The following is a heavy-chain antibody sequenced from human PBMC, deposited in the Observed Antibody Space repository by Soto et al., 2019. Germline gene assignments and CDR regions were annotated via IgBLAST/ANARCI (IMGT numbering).Heavy chain of an antibody. CDR3: STHNCGFEPFDH. V-gene: IGHV5-51*01. Sequence: PGESLKISCKGSGYSFRSYWINWVRQMPGKGPQWLGIIYPGVSKTKYNPSFQGQVTISVDKSITTAFLEWSSLKASDTAMYYCSTHNCGFEPFDHWGQGTLVTVSS. CDR1: GYSFRSYW. J-gene: IGHJ4*02. CDR2: IYPGVSKT. D-gene: IGHD1-20*01.